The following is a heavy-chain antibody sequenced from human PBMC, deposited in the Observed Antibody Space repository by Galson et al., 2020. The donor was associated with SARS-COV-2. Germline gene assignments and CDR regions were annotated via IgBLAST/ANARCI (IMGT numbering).Heavy chain of an antibody. CDR2: MWSDGSDE. V-gene: IGHV3-30*02. D-gene: IGHD1-1*01. CDR3: ARGNGSGAYLIDY. Sequence: GGSLRLSCSASGFSFINYAMHWVRQAPNKGLEWVALMWSDGSDENYADSVKGRFTISRDNSKSTLYLQMNNLRAEDTAVYYCARGNGSGAYLIDYWGQGTLVTVSS. CDR1: GFSFINYA. J-gene: IGHJ4*02.